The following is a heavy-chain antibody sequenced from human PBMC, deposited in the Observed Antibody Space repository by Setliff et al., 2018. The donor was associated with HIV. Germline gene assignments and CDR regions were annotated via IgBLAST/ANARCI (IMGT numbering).Heavy chain of an antibody. D-gene: IGHD6-13*01. CDR1: GGSISSYY. J-gene: IGHJ4*02. CDR2: IYTSGST. CDR3: ARGRGSSSSWPIDY. V-gene: IGHV4-4*09. Sequence: SETLSLTCTVSGGSISSYYWSWIRQPPGQGLEWIGHIYTSGSTKYNPSLKSRVTISVDTSKHQFPLKLSSVTAADTAVYYCARGRGSSSSWPIDYWGQGTLVTVSS.